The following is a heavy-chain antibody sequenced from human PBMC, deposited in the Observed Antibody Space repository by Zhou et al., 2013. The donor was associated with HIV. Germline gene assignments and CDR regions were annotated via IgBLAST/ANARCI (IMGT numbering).Heavy chain of an antibody. CDR1: GYTFTSYS. D-gene: IGHD3-10*01. J-gene: IGHJ4*02. CDR2: ISAFNGNT. CDR3: ARDRGPFDF. Sequence: QIQLVQSGAEVKKPGASVKVSCKTSGYTFTSYSFSWVRQAPGQGLEWMGWISAFNGNTDYSQKLQGRITLTTDTSTSTVYMELRRLTSNDTAVYYCARDRGPFDFWGQGTLVTVSS. V-gene: IGHV1-18*01.